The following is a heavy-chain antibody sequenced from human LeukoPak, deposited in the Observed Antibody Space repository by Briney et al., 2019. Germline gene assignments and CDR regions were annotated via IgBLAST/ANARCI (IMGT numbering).Heavy chain of an antibody. D-gene: IGHD3-10*01. CDR3: AREGYYYGHWFDP. J-gene: IGHJ5*02. Sequence: GGPLRLSCAASGFTFSHYYMIWIRQAPGKALEGVSYISSSGSTVYYADSVKGRFTISRDNAKTSLYLQMNSLRAEDTAVYYCAREGYYYGHWFDPWGQGTLVTVSS. CDR2: ISSSGSTV. CDR1: GFTFSHYY. V-gene: IGHV3-11*04.